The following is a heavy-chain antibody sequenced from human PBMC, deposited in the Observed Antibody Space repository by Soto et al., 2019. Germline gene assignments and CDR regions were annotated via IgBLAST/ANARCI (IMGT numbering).Heavy chain of an antibody. J-gene: IGHJ6*02. CDR3: TRNIQQLAHYYYYGMDV. V-gene: IGHV3-49*04. CDR1: GFTFGDYA. CDR2: IRSKAYGGTT. D-gene: IGHD6-13*01. Sequence: GGSLRLSCTDSGFTFGDYAMSWVRQAPGKGLEWVGFIRSKAYGGTTEYAASVKGRFTISRDDSKSIAYLQMNSLKTEDTAVYYCTRNIQQLAHYYYYGMDVWGQGTTVTVSS.